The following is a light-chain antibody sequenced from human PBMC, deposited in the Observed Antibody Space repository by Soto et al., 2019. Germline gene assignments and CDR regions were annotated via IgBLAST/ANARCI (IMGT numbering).Light chain of an antibody. Sequence: EIVLTQSPGTLSLSPGERATLSCRASPSVSNRYLVWYQQKPGQAPRLLIYGASSRATGIPDRFSGSGSGTDFTLTISILEPEDFAVYYCQQYGSSYTFGQGTKLEIK. CDR3: QQYGSSYT. CDR1: PSVSNRY. J-gene: IGKJ2*01. CDR2: GAS. V-gene: IGKV3-20*01.